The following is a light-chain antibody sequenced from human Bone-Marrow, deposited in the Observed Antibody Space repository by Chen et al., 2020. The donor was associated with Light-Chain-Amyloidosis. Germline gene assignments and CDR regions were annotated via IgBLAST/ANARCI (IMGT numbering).Light chain of an antibody. CDR1: DLPTQY. V-gene: IGLV3-25*03. Sequence: SYELTQPPSVSVSPGQTARLTCSGDDLPTQYAYWYQQKPGQAPVLVIHRDTERPSGISERFFGSSSGTTATLTISGVQAEDEADYHCQSADSSGTYEVIFGGGTKLTVL. J-gene: IGLJ2*01. CDR2: RDT. CDR3: QSADSSGTYEVI.